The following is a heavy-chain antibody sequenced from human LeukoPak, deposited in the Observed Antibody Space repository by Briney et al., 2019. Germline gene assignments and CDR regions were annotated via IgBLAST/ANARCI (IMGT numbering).Heavy chain of an antibody. D-gene: IGHD6-13*01. Sequence: GGSLRLSCAASGFTFSSYGMHWVRQAPGMGLEWVAVIWYDGSNKYYADSVKGRFTISRDNSKNTLYLQMNSLRAEDTAVYYCAKDLLAAAEEYWGQGTLVTVSS. CDR3: AKDLLAAAEEY. V-gene: IGHV3-33*06. J-gene: IGHJ4*02. CDR1: GFTFSSYG. CDR2: IWYDGSNK.